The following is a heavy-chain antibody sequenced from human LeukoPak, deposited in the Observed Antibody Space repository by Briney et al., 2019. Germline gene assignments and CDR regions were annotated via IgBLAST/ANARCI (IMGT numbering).Heavy chain of an antibody. CDR1: GFTFSSYG. D-gene: IGHD3-3*01. V-gene: IGHV3-33*01. J-gene: IGHJ6*02. CDR3: ARDHAPIYDFWNGYYRGYYYYGMDV. CDR2: IWYDGSNK. Sequence: PGGSLRLSCAASGFTFSSYGMHWVRQAPGKGLEWVAVIWYDGSNKYYADSVKGRFTISRDNSKNTLYLQMNSLRAEDTAVYYCARDHAPIYDFWNGYYRGYYYYGMDVWGQGTTVTVSS.